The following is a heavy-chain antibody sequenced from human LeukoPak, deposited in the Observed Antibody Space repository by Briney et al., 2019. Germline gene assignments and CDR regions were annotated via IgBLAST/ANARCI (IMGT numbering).Heavy chain of an antibody. CDR3: ARDGLVATIIYYSYYMDV. CDR1: GFTFSSYS. Sequence: GGSLRLSCAASGFTFSSYSMNWVRQAPGKGLEWVSSISSSSSYIYYADSVKGRFTISRDNAKNSLYLQMNSLRAEDSAVYYCARDGLVATIIYYSYYMDVWGKGTTVTISS. J-gene: IGHJ6*03. CDR2: ISSSSSYI. V-gene: IGHV3-21*01. D-gene: IGHD5-12*01.